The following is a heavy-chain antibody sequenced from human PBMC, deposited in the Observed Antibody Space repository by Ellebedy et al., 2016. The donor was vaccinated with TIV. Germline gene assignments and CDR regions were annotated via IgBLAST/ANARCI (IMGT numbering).Heavy chain of an antibody. V-gene: IGHV4-34*01. CDR2: INHSGST. J-gene: IGHJ4*02. CDR1: GGSLSGYY. Sequence: MPSETLSLTCAVCGGSLSGYYWSWIRQPPGKGLEWIGEINHSGSTNYNSSLKSRVTISLDTSKNQFSLKLSSVTAADTAVYYCSRGVTDQNWGQGILVTVSS. D-gene: IGHD2-21*02. CDR3: SRGVTDQN.